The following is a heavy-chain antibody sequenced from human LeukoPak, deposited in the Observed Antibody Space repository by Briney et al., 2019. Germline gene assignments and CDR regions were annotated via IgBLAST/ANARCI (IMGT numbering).Heavy chain of an antibody. Sequence: SETLSLTCTVSGGSISSYYWSWIRQPPGKGLEWIGYIYHSGSTYYNPSLKSRVTISVDRSKNQFSLKLSSVTAADTAVYYCARYYYDSSGYYYFYDYWGQGTLVTVSS. D-gene: IGHD3-22*01. CDR3: ARYYYDSSGYYYFYDY. CDR2: IYHSGST. CDR1: GGSISSYY. J-gene: IGHJ4*02. V-gene: IGHV4-4*09.